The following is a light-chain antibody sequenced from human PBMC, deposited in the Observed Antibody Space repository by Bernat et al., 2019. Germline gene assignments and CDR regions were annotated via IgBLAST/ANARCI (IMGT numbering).Light chain of an antibody. CDR2: EVS. J-gene: IGKJ1*01. CDR1: RTLLHSNGKTF. V-gene: IGKV2-29*03. CDR3: MPSMGLPPT. Sequence: DIELTQTPLSLPVTPGQPASISCKSSRTLLHSNGKTFLSWYLQRPGQPPRLLIYEVSTRFSGVPDRFSGSGSGTHFTLKISRVEADDVGIYYCMPSMGLPPTFGPGTKVE.